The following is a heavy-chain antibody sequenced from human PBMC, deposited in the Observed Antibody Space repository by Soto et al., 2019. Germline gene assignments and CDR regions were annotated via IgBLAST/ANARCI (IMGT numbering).Heavy chain of an antibody. CDR2: MFYSGLT. Sequence: SETLSLTCSVSGYSVSSSDYYWAWIRQPPGKGLEWIGSMFYSGLTYYNPSPKSRVTLSVDTSKNQFSVRLNSVTAADTAVYYCAPLSVSLSGPYGIHVWGQGTTVTVSS. CDR3: APLSVSLSGPYGIHV. CDR1: GYSVSSSDYY. J-gene: IGHJ6*02. V-gene: IGHV4-39*01. D-gene: IGHD2-15*01.